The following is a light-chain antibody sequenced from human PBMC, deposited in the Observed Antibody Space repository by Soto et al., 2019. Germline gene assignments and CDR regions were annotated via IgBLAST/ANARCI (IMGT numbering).Light chain of an antibody. J-gene: IGLJ2*01. CDR1: SGHSSYA. Sequence: QLVVTHSPSASASLGASVKLTCTLSSGHSSYAIAWHQQQPEKGPRYLMKVNGDGSHSKGDGIPDRFSGSSSGTERYLTISSLQSEDEADYYCQTWGTGSVVFDGGTKLTVL. V-gene: IGLV4-69*01. CDR3: QTWGTGSVV. CDR2: VNGDGSH.